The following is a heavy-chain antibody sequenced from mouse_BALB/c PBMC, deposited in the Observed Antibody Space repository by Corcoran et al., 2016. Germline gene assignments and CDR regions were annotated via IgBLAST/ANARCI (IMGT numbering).Heavy chain of an antibody. CDR1: GFNIKDTY. V-gene: IGHV14-3*02. CDR3: GRSREGNYVVY. D-gene: IGHD2-1*01. CDR2: IDPANGST. J-gene: IGHJ2*01. Sequence: EVQLQQSGAELVTPGASVKLSCTASGFNIKDTYMHWVKQRPEQGLEWIGRIDPANGSTKSDPKFQGKATMTADTSSNTVYLQLSSLTSEATAVYYCGRSREGNYVVYWGQGTTLTVSS.